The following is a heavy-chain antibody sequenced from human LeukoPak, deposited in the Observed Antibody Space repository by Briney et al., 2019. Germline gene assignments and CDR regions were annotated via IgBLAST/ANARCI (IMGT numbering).Heavy chain of an antibody. D-gene: IGHD5-18*01. CDR1: GFTVSSNY. V-gene: IGHV3-53*01. J-gene: IGHJ4*02. CDR3: ASFLEISDTAIDY. Sequence: GGSLRLSCAASGFTVSSNYMSWVRQAPGKGLEWVSVIYSGGSTYYADSVKGRFTTSRDNSKNTLYLQMNSLRAEDTAVYYCASFLEISDTAIDYWGQGTLVTVSS. CDR2: IYSGGST.